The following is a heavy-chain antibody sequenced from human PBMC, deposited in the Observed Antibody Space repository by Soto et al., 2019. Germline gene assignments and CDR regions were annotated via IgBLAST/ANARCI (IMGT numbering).Heavy chain of an antibody. J-gene: IGHJ4*02. CDR3: ATTPYYDILTGYYNEGY. Sequence: ASVKVSCKASGYTFTSYGISWVRQAPGQGLEWMGWISAYNGNTNYAQKLQGRVTMTTDTSTSTAYMELRSLRSDDTAVYYCATTPYYDILTGYYNEGYWGQGTLVTVSS. V-gene: IGHV1-18*01. D-gene: IGHD3-9*01. CDR2: ISAYNGNT. CDR1: GYTFTSYG.